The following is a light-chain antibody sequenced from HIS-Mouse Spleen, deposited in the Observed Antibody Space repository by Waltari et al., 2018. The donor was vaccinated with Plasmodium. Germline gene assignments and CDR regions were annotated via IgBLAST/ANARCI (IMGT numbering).Light chain of an antibody. V-gene: IGLV1-44*01. CDR3: AAWDDSLNGVV. CDR2: SYN. J-gene: IGLJ2*01. Sequence: QSVLTLPPSASRTPGMGATFSCSVPHTTIGSNTAHWYQQPPATAPKLLIHSYNQRPSGVPDRFSGSKSGTSASLAISGLQSEDEADYYCAAWDDSLNGVVFAGGTKLTVL. CDR1: HTTIGSNT.